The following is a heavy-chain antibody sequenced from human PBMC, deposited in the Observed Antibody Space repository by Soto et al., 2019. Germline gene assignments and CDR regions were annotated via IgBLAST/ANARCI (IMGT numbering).Heavy chain of an antibody. CDR1: GGTFSSYT. J-gene: IGHJ3*02. CDR3: AIISIRSRGAFDI. V-gene: IGHV1-69*02. CDR2: IIPILGIA. Sequence: SVKVSCKASGGTFSSYTISWVRQAPGQGLEWMGRIIPILGIANYAQKFQGRVTITADKSTSTAYMELSSLRSEDTAVYYCAIISIRSRGAFDIWGQGTMVTVSS. D-gene: IGHD2-21*01.